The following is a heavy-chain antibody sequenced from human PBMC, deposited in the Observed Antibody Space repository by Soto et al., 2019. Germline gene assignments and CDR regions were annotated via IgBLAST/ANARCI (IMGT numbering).Heavy chain of an antibody. CDR2: ISYDGSNK. CDR3: ARDLIPSYLFDY. CDR1: GFTFSSYA. J-gene: IGHJ4*02. Sequence: QVQLVESGGGVVQPGRSLRLSCAASGFTFSSYAMHWVRQAPGKGLERVAVISYDGSNKYYADSVKGRFTNSRDNSKNTLYLQMNSLRAADTAVYHCARDLIPSYLFDYCGRETLVTVYS. D-gene: IGHD3-10*01. V-gene: IGHV3-30-3*01.